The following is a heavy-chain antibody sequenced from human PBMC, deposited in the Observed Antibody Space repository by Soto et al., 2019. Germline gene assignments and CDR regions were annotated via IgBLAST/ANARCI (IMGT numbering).Heavy chain of an antibody. V-gene: IGHV4-4*07. Sequence: QMQLQESGQGLVKPSETLSLTCTGSGGSIRGYYWSWIRQPAGRGLEWIGRMHTSGSTNYNPSLKSRVTISVDMSKNQISLKLTSVTAADTALYYCVRASMPKAHFDDWCQGTLVTVSS. CDR3: VRASMPKAHFDD. CDR2: MHTSGST. J-gene: IGHJ4*02. D-gene: IGHD2-2*01. CDR1: GGSIRGYY.